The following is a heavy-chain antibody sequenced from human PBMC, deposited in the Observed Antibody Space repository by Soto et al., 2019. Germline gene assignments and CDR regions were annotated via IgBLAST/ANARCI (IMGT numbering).Heavy chain of an antibody. D-gene: IGHD1-1*01. J-gene: IGHJ6*02. V-gene: IGHV3-33*01. CDR3: AREFSRRHNPEYYYYYYGMDV. CDR2: IWYDGSNK. Sequence: GGSLRLSCAASGFTFSSYGMHWVRQAPGKGLEWVAVIWYDGSNKYYADSVKGRFTISRDNSKNTLYLQMNSLRAEDTAVYYCAREFSRRHNPEYYYYYYGMDVWGQGTTVTVSS. CDR1: GFTFSSYG.